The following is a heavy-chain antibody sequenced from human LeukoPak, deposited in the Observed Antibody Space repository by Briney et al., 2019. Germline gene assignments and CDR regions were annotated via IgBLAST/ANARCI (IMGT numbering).Heavy chain of an antibody. CDR3: ATMVRGVIMGSDWFDP. J-gene: IGHJ5*02. CDR2: IYYSGT. CDR1: GGSISSSSYY. Sequence: SETLSLTRTVSGGSISSSSYYWGWIRQPPGKGLEWIGNIYYSGTYYNPSLKSRVTISVDTSKNQFSLKLSSVTAADTAVYYCATMVRGVIMGSDWFDPWGQGTLVTVSS. D-gene: IGHD3-10*01. V-gene: IGHV4-39*01.